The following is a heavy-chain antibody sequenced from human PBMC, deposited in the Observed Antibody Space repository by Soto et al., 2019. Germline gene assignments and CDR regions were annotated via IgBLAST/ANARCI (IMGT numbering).Heavy chain of an antibody. CDR3: ARTRCISTGCIRGWFDP. Sequence: QITLKESGPTLVKPTQTLTLTCTFSGFSLSTSGVGVGWIRQPPGKALEWLALIYWDDDKRYSPSLKSRLTLTKNTSTNQGHLTMTNMDPVATATYYCARTRCISTGCIRGWFDPWGQGTLVTVSS. CDR2: IYWDDDK. D-gene: IGHD2-2*01. J-gene: IGHJ5*02. CDR1: GFSLSTSGVG. V-gene: IGHV2-5*02.